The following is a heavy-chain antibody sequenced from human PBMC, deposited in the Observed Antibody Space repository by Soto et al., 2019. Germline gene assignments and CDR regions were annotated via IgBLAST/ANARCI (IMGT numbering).Heavy chain of an antibody. CDR3: ARITGSTGYYYHYMDV. V-gene: IGHV4-31*03. CDR1: GGSISSGGYY. D-gene: IGHD1-7*01. CDR2: IYYSGST. Sequence: SETLSLTCTVSGGSISSGGYYWSWIRQHPGKGLEWIGYIYYSGSTYYNPPLKSRVTISVDTSKNQFSLKLSSVTAADTAVYYCARITGSTGYYYHYMDVWGKGTTVTVSS. J-gene: IGHJ6*03.